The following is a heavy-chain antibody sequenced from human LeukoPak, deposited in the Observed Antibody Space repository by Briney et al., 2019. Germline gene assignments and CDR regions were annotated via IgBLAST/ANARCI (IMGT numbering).Heavy chain of an antibody. Sequence: SETLSLTCTVSGGSIGTYYWSWVRQSPGKGLEWIGYIYVTGTRYNPYLQSRVTISVDRSRNQFFLKMSSVTAADTAVYYCARHIGGGIEDMDVWGKGTKVIVSS. CDR1: GGSIGTYY. D-gene: IGHD3-16*02. CDR2: IYVTGT. CDR3: ARHIGGGIEDMDV. J-gene: IGHJ6*03. V-gene: IGHV4-59*08.